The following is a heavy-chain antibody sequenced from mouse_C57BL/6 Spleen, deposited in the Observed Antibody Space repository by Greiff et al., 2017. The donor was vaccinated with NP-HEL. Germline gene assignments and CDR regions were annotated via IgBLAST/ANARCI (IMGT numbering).Heavy chain of an antibody. Sequence: EVKLVESGGGLVKPGGSLKLSCAASGFTFSSYAMSWVRQTPEKRLEWVATISDGGSYTYYPDNVKGRFTISRDNAKNNLYLQMSHLKSEDTAMYYCAREVTTVVAHWYFEVWGTGTTVTVSS. J-gene: IGHJ1*03. D-gene: IGHD1-1*01. CDR2: ISDGGSYT. V-gene: IGHV5-4*01. CDR1: GFTFSSYA. CDR3: AREVTTVVAHWYFEV.